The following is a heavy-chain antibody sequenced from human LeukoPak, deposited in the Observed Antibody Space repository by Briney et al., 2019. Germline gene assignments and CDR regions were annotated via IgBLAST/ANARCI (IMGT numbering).Heavy chain of an antibody. V-gene: IGHV1-2*02. CDR1: GYTFTGYY. CDR2: INADSSDT. CDR3: ARDRIAVAGTNWFDP. D-gene: IGHD6-19*01. J-gene: IGHJ5*02. Sequence: GASVKVSCKASGYTFTGYYMHWVRQAPGQGLEWMGWINADSSDTDYAQKFQGRVTMTRDTSISTAYMELSRLRSDDTAVYYCARDRIAVAGTNWFDPWGQGTLITVCS.